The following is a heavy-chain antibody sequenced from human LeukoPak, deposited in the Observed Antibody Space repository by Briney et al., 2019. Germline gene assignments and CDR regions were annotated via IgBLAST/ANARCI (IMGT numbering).Heavy chain of an antibody. D-gene: IGHD3-16*02. V-gene: IGHV3-21*01. CDR2: ISSSSSYI. CDR1: GFTFSSYS. CDR3: ARDETYDYVWGSFRYPFDY. J-gene: IGHJ4*02. Sequence: GGSLRLSCAASGFTFSSYSMNWVRQAPGKGLEWVSSISSSSSYIYYADSVKGRFTISRDNAKNSLYLQMNSLRAGDTAVYYCARDETYDYVWGSFRYPFDYWGQGTLVTVSS.